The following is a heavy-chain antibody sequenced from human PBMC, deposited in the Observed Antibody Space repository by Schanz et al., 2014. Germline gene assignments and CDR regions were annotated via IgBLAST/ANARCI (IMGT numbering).Heavy chain of an antibody. J-gene: IGHJ6*02. D-gene: IGHD5-18*01. CDR1: GGTFSTYT. CDR3: ARGPSQGYSYGHNIGAYYYGMDV. V-gene: IGHV1-69*02. Sequence: QVQLVQSGAEVKKPGSSVKVSCKASGGTFSTYTISWVRQAPGQGLEWMGRIIPILGIANYAQKFQGRVTITADKSTFTASMELSSLRSEDTAVYYCARGPSQGYSYGHNIGAYYYGMDVWGQGTTXTVSS. CDR2: IIPILGIA.